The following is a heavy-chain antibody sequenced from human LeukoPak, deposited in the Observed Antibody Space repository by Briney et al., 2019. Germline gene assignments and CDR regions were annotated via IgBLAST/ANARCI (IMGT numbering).Heavy chain of an antibody. CDR2: IKSKTNGGTT. D-gene: IGHD1-26*01. CDR1: GFTFSNAW. J-gene: IGHJ2*01. V-gene: IGHV3-15*01. Sequence: GGSLRLSCAASGFTFSNAWMSWVRQAPGKGLEWVCRIKSKTNGGTTDYAAPGKGRFTISRDDSKQTLHLHMNSLKTEDTAVYYCDTDDHEDSGSYYDWYFDLWGRGTLVSVSS. CDR3: DTDDHEDSGSYYDWYFDL.